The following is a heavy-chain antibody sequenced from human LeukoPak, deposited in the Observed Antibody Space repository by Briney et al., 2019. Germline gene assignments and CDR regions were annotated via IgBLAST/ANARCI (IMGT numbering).Heavy chain of an antibody. CDR1: GFTFSSYG. D-gene: IGHD4-17*01. V-gene: IGHV3-30*03. CDR3: ASGDYEAFDY. CDR2: ISYDGSNK. Sequence: PGGSLRLSCAASGFTFSSYGMHWVRQAPGKGLEWVAVISYDGSNKYYADSVKGRFTISRDNSKNTLYLQMNSLRAEDTAVYYCASGDYEAFDYWGQGTLVTVSS. J-gene: IGHJ4*02.